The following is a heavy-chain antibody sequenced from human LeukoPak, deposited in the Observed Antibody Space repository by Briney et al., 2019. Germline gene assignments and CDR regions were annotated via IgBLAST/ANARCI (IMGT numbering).Heavy chain of an antibody. J-gene: IGHJ4*02. Sequence: GGSLRLSCTTSGFTFGDYAMSWVRQAAGKGLEWVGFIRTKPYGGTTGYAASVIGRFTISRDDSKSIAYLQMSSLRTEDTAVYYCTPSYDSSGYHVGAFDFWGQGTLVTVSS. D-gene: IGHD3-22*01. CDR2: IRTKPYGGTT. CDR3: TPSYDSSGYHVGAFDF. CDR1: GFTFGDYA. V-gene: IGHV3-49*04.